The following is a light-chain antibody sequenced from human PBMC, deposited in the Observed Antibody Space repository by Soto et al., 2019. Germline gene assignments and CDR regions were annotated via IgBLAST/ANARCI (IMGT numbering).Light chain of an antibody. J-gene: IGLJ1*01. CDR3: QSYDSSLSGSGF. CDR1: SSNFGAGYD. V-gene: IGLV1-40*01. CDR2: GNS. Sequence: QSVLTQPPSVSGAPGQRVTISCTGSSSNFGAGYDVHWYQQLPGTAPKLLIYGNSNRPSGVPDRFSGSKSGTSASLAITGLQAEDEADYYCQSYDSSLSGSGFFGTGTKVTVL.